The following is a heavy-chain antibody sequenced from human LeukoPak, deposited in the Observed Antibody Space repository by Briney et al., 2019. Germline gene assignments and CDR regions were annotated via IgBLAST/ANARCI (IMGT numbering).Heavy chain of an antibody. J-gene: IGHJ4*02. CDR1: GFTFSSYW. V-gene: IGHV3-7*01. Sequence: GGSLRLSCAASGFTFSSYWVSWVRQAPGKGLEWVANIKQDGSEKYYVDSVKGRFTISRDNAKNSLYLQMNSLRAEDTAVYYCAREANIAARHPYYFDYWGQGTLVTVSS. CDR3: AREANIAARHPYYFDY. CDR2: IKQDGSEK. D-gene: IGHD6-6*01.